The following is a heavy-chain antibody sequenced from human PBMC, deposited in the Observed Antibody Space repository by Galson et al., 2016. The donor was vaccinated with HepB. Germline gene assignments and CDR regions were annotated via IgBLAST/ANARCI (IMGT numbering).Heavy chain of an antibody. CDR1: GYTFINYY. V-gene: IGHV1-46*01. Sequence: SVKVSCKASGYTFINYYMYWVRQAPGQGLEWMGIINPSGGSRSYAQKFQGRVTMTRDTSTGTVYMELSSLKSEDTAVYYCARNREISGSGIVVVPGALDYWGQGTLVTVSS. J-gene: IGHJ4*02. D-gene: IGHD2-2*01. CDR3: ARNREISGSGIVVVPGALDY. CDR2: INPSGGSR.